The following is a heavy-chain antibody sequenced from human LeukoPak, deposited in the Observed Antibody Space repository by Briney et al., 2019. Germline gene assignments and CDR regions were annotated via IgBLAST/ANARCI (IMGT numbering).Heavy chain of an antibody. Sequence: PSETLSLTCTVSGYSIGSGYYWAWIRQPPGKGLEWIGSSYHSGGTDYNPSLKSRVTISVDTSKNQFSLKLSSVTAADTAVYYCARVASPGRIVVVTYYFDYWGQGTLVTVSS. CDR1: GYSIGSGYY. CDR3: ARVASPGRIVVVTYYFDY. V-gene: IGHV4-38-2*02. CDR2: SYHSGGT. D-gene: IGHD3-22*01. J-gene: IGHJ4*02.